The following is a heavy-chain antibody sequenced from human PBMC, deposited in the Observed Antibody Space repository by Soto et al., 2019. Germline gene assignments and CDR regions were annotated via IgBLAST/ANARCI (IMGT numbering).Heavy chain of an antibody. CDR2: IYYSGST. J-gene: IGHJ3*02. D-gene: IGHD5-12*01. CDR1: GGSISSYY. Sequence: SETLSLTCTVSGGSISSYYWSWIRQPPGKGLEWIGYIYYSGSTNYNPSLKSRVTISVDTSKNQFSLKLSSVTAADTAVYYCARGMWLRNAFDIWGQGTTVTVSS. V-gene: IGHV4-59*01. CDR3: ARGMWLRNAFDI.